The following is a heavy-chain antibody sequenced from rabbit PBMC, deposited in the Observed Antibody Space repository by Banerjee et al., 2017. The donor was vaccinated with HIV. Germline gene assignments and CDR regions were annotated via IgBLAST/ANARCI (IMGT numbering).Heavy chain of an antibody. CDR1: GIDFSSYYY. V-gene: IGHV1S40*01. CDR3: ARDLTGVIGWNFNL. CDR2: VDVGSSGDT. J-gene: IGHJ4*01. D-gene: IGHD1-1*01. Sequence: QSLEESGGGLVKPGGTLTLTCKASGIDFSSYYYMCWVRQAPGKGLEWIACVDVGSSGDTYYASWAKGRFTISKTSSTTVTLQMTSLTAADTATYFCARDLTGVIGWNFNLWGPGTLVTVS.